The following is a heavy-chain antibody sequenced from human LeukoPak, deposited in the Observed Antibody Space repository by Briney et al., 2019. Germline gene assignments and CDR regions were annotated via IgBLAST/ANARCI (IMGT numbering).Heavy chain of an antibody. Sequence: GGSLRFYCVASGFTFSNCAMSWLRRAPGKGLEWVSAISGSGGSTYYTDSVKGRFTISRDNSKNTLYLLMNSLRAEDTAVYYCAKDEEINSGWYPYFDYWGQGTLVTVSS. D-gene: IGHD6-19*01. J-gene: IGHJ4*02. CDR3: AKDEEINSGWYPYFDY. V-gene: IGHV3-23*01. CDR1: GFTFSNCA. CDR2: ISGSGGST.